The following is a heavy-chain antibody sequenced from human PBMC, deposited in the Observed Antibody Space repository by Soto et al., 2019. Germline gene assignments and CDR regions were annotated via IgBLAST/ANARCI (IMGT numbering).Heavy chain of an antibody. CDR3: VKDRSDTWSFDY. D-gene: IGHD2-8*02. CDR2: VSHDGTLY. V-gene: IGHV3-30*18. Sequence: QVQLVKSGGGVVQPGRSLRLSCSASGFIYSSCAMHWVRQVPGKGLEWLAVVSHDGTLYPYADSVKGRFTISRDNSRKMLYLQMNSLRPDDTAVYYCVKDRSDTWSFDYWGQGTLVTVSS. J-gene: IGHJ4*02. CDR1: GFIYSSCA.